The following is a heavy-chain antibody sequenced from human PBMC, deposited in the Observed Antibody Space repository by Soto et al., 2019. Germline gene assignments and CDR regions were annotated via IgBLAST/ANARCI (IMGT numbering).Heavy chain of an antibody. J-gene: IGHJ6*02. D-gene: IGHD2-15*01. CDR1: GFTFSSYA. Sequence: PGGSLRLSCSASGFTFSSYAMHWVRQAPGKGLEYVSAISSNGGSTYYADSVKGRFTISRDNSKNTLYLQMSSLRAEDTAVCYCVKVGVGCSGGSCYSGLYTMDVWGQGTTVTVSS. CDR2: ISSNGGST. V-gene: IGHV3-64D*06. CDR3: VKVGVGCSGGSCYSGLYTMDV.